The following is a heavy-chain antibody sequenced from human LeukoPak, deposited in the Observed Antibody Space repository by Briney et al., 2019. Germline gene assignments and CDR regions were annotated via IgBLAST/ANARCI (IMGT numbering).Heavy chain of an antibody. V-gene: IGHV3-30*03. D-gene: IGHD2-15*01. CDR1: GFTFSSYG. Sequence: GGSLRLSCAASGFTFSSYGMHWVRQAPGKGLEWVAVISYDGSNKYYADSVKGRFTISRDNSKNTLYLQMNSLRAEDTAVYYCARVKDSRLGSYYYYGMDVWGQGTTVTVSS. CDR3: ARVKDSRLGSYYYYGMDV. J-gene: IGHJ6*02. CDR2: ISYDGSNK.